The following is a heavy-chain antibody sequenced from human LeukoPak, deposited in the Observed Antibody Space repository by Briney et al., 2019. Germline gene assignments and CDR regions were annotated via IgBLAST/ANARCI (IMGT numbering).Heavy chain of an antibody. CDR2: ISSSGSTI. Sequence: GGSLRLSCAASGFTFSDYYMSWIRQAPGKGLEWVSYISSSGSTIYYADSVKGRFTISGDNAKNSLYLQMNSLRAEDTAVYYCARDSTAGCSSTSCYAEDYWGQGTLVTVSS. J-gene: IGHJ4*02. CDR3: ARDSTAGCSSTSCYAEDY. D-gene: IGHD2-2*01. CDR1: GFTFSDYY. V-gene: IGHV3-11*01.